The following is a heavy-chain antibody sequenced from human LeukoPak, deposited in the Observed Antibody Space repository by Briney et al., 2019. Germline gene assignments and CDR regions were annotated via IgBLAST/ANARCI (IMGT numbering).Heavy chain of an antibody. J-gene: IGHJ4*02. CDR2: MRHDGSDI. Sequence: TGGSLRLSCAASGFTFSHYGFHWVRQAPGKGLEWVAFMRHDGSDISYAESVKGRFTISRDNAKNSLYLQMNSLRAEDTAVYYCARDLDYWGQGTLVTVSS. V-gene: IGHV3-30*02. CDR1: GFTFSHYG. CDR3: ARDLDY.